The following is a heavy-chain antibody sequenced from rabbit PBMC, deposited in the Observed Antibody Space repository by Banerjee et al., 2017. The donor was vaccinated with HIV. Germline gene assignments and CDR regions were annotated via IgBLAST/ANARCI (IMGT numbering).Heavy chain of an antibody. CDR1: GFPFSNKAV. CDR2: INTATAKA. D-gene: IGHD8-1*01. J-gene: IGHJ6*01. CDR3: ARDTGSSFSSYGMDL. Sequence: QEQVVESGGGLVKPGASLTLTCKASGFPFSNKAVMCWVRQAPGKGLEWIACINTATAKAVYATWAKGRFTISTTSSTTVTLHMTSLTAADTATYFCARDTGSSFSSYGMDLWGPGTLVTVS. V-gene: IGHV1S45*01.